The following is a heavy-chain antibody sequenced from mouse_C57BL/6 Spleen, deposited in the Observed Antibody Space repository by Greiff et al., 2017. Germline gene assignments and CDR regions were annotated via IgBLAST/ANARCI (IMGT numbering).Heavy chain of an antibody. CDR2: INPSSGYT. V-gene: IGHV1-7*01. Sequence: VQLQQSGAELAKPGASVKLSCKASGYTFTSYWMHWVKQRPGQGLEWIGYINPSSGYTKYNQKFKDKATLTADTSTSTAYMQLSSLTYEDSAVYYCARNPYYYGRSDGWHAMDYWGQGTSVTVSS. CDR3: ARNPYYYGRSDGWHAMDY. D-gene: IGHD1-1*01. J-gene: IGHJ4*01. CDR1: GYTFTSYW.